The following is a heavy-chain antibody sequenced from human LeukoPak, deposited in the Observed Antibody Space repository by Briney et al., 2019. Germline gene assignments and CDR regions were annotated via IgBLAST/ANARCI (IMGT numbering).Heavy chain of an antibody. CDR2: INPNNGGT. J-gene: IGHJ4*02. CDR1: GHTFIDYY. D-gene: IGHD6-19*01. CDR3: ALAGGYQSGFDY. V-gene: IGHV1-2*02. Sequence: ASVKVSCKASGHTFIDYYIHWVRQAPGQGLEWMGWINPNNGGTNYAQEFQGRVTVTRDTSISTVFMEVSRLRSDDTAVYYCALAGGYQSGFDYWGQGTPVTVSS.